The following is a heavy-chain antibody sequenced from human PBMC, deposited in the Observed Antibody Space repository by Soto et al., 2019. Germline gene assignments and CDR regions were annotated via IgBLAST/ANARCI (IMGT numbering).Heavy chain of an antibody. CDR1: GFTFSSYA. Sequence: GGSLRLSCAASGFTFSSYAMHWVRQAPGKGLEWVAVISYDGSNKYYAGSVKGRFTISRDNSKNTLDLQMNSLRAEDTALYYCVRDRGPFDAFDIWGQGTMVTVSS. J-gene: IGHJ3*02. CDR2: ISYDGSNK. V-gene: IGHV3-30-3*01. CDR3: VRDRGPFDAFDI.